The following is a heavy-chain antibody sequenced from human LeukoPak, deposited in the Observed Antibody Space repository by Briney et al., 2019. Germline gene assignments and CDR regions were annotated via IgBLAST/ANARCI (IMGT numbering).Heavy chain of an antibody. CDR1: GDSVSGVY. D-gene: IGHD3-22*01. Sequence: TSETLSLTCTVSGDSVSGVYWSWIRQPPGKGLEWIGYIYYSGSTNYNPSLKSRVTISVDTSKNQFSLKLSSVTAADTAVYYCARHYYDSSGSFDYWGQGTLVTVSS. CDR2: IYYSGST. CDR3: ARHYYDSSGSFDY. V-gene: IGHV4-59*08. J-gene: IGHJ4*02.